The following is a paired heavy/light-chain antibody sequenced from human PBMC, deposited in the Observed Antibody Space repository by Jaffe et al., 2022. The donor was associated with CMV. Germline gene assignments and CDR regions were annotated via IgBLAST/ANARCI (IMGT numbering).Light chain of an antibody. CDR1: QSISSYS. CDR3: QQYDVSLT. V-gene: IGKV3-20*01. Sequence: DIVLTQSPGTLSVSPGERATLSCGATQSISSYSVAWYQQKPGQAPRLLIYGASRRATGIPDRFSGSGSGTDFTLTISRLEPEDSALYYCQQYDVSLTFGGGTKVEIK. CDR2: GAS. J-gene: IGKJ4*01.
Heavy chain of an antibody. CDR3: AVGHSTSFLDFFDY. CDR2: FDPDSGET. Sequence: QIQLVQSGAEVKKPGASVKVSCKVSGYTLTELSMHWVRQAPGKGLEWMGNFDPDSGETVYPQKFQGRVTMTEDTSTDTAYLEVRSLRSDDTAMYYCAVGHSTSFLDFFDYWGQGTLVTVSS. J-gene: IGHJ4*02. D-gene: IGHD2-8*01. CDR1: GYTLTELS. V-gene: IGHV1-24*01.